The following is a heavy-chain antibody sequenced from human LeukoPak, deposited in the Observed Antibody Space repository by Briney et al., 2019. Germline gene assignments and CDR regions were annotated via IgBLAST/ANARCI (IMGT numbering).Heavy chain of an antibody. Sequence: ASVKVSCKGSGYTFTSYDINWVRQATGQGLEWMGWINPNSGNTGYAQKFQGRVTMTRNTSISTAYMELSSLRSEDTAVYYCARGHAPSGYSYGVRGDWFDPWGQGTLVTVSS. V-gene: IGHV1-8*01. CDR2: INPNSGNT. CDR3: ARGHAPSGYSYGVRGDWFDP. J-gene: IGHJ5*02. CDR1: GYTFTSYD. D-gene: IGHD5-18*01.